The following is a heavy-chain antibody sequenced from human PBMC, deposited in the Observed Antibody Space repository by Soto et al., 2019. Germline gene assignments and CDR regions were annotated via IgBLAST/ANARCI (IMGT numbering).Heavy chain of an antibody. CDR2: IYSGGST. D-gene: IGHD5-18*01. CDR3: ATGYSYGEFYYYGLEV. Sequence: PGGSLRLSCAAFGFTVSNKYMSWVRQAPGKGLEWVSVIYSGGSTYYADSVKGRFTISRDTSKNMLYLQMNSLSAEDTAVYYCATGYSYGEFYYYGLEVWGQGTTVTVSS. J-gene: IGHJ6*02. CDR1: GFTVSNKY. V-gene: IGHV3-53*01.